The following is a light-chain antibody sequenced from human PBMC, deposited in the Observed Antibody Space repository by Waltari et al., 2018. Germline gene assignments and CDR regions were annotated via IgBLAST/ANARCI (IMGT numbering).Light chain of an antibody. V-gene: IGKV3-20*01. CDR2: GAS. CDR3: QHYLRLPVT. CDR1: QSVSRA. Sequence: EIVLTQSPGPLSLSLGARATLSCRASQSVSRALAWYQQKPGQAPRLLIYGASTRATGIPDRFSGSGSGTDFSLTISRLEPDDFAVYYCQHYLRLPVTFGQGTTVEI. J-gene: IGKJ1*01.